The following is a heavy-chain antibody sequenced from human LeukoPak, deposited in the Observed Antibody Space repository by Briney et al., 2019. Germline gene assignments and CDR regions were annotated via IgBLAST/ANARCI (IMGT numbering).Heavy chain of an antibody. V-gene: IGHV4-34*01. CDR2: INHSGST. CDR3: ARGPLVRGPRLPYYFDY. D-gene: IGHD3-10*01. CDR1: GGSFSGYY. J-gene: IGHJ4*02. Sequence: SETLSLTCAVYGGSFSGYYWSWIRQPPGEGLEWIGEINHSGSTNYNPSLKSRVTISVDTSKNQFSLKLSSVTAADTAVYYCARGPLVRGPRLPYYFDYWGQGTLVTVSS.